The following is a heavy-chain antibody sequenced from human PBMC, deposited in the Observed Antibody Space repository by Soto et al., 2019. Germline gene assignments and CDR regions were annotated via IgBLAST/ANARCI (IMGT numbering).Heavy chain of an antibody. D-gene: IGHD2-21*02. CDR1: GGTFSSYA. CDR2: IIPIFGTA. J-gene: IGHJ6*02. CDR3: ARDDIVVVTARYYYYGMDV. Sequence: QVQLVQSGAEVKKPGSSVKVSCKASGGTFSSYAISWVRQAPGHGLEWMGGIIPIFGTANYAQKFQGRVTITADKSTSTAYMELSSLRSEDTAVYYCARDDIVVVTARYYYYGMDVWGQGTTVTVSS. V-gene: IGHV1-69*06.